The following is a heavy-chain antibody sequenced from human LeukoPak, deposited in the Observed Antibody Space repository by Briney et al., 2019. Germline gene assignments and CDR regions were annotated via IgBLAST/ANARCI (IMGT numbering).Heavy chain of an antibody. Sequence: ASVKVSCKTSGYTLTGSYMHWVRQAPGQGLEWMGRINPNSGGTNYAQKFQGRVTMTRDTSISTAYMELSRLRSDDTAVYYCARPRGGYDDDAFDIWGQGTMVTVSS. J-gene: IGHJ3*02. CDR3: ARPRGGYDDDAFDI. CDR1: GYTLTGSY. D-gene: IGHD5-12*01. V-gene: IGHV1-2*06. CDR2: INPNSGGT.